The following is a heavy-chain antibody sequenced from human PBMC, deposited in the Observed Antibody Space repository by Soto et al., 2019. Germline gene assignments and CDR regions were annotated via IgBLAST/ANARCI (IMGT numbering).Heavy chain of an antibody. CDR3: ARGRDTAMAYYFDY. V-gene: IGHV4-30-2*01. CDR2: IYHSGST. D-gene: IGHD5-18*01. J-gene: IGHJ4*02. Sequence: SETLSLTCAVSGGSISSGGYSWSWIRQPPGKGLEWIGYIYHSGSTYYNPSLKSRVTISVDRSKNQFSLKLSSVTAADTAVYYCARGRDTAMAYYFDYWGQGTLVTVSS. CDR1: GGSISSGGYS.